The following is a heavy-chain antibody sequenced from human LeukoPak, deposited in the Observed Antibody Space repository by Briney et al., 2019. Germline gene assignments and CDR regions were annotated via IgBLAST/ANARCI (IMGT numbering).Heavy chain of an antibody. Sequence: SETLSLTCAVYGGSFSGYYWSWIRQPPGKGLEWIGEINHSGSTNYNPSLKSRVTISVDTSKNQFSLKLSSVTAADTAVYYCARSINTYYDFWSGYYTGQATDAFDIWGQGTMVTVSS. CDR1: GGSFSGYY. J-gene: IGHJ3*02. CDR2: INHSGST. D-gene: IGHD3-3*01. CDR3: ARSINTYYDFWSGYYTGQATDAFDI. V-gene: IGHV4-34*01.